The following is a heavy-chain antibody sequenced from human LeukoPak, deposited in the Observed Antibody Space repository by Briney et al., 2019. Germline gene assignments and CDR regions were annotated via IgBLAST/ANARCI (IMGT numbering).Heavy chain of an antibody. CDR1: GFTFSSYS. V-gene: IGHV3-7*01. Sequence: GGSLRLSCAASGFTFSSYSMNWVRQAPGKGLEWVANIKQDGSDKYYVDSVKGRFTISRDNAKNSLYLQMNSLRAEDTAVYYCARDHSSGWYSDYYGMDVWGQGTTVTVSS. CDR2: IKQDGSDK. CDR3: ARDHSSGWYSDYYGMDV. J-gene: IGHJ6*02. D-gene: IGHD6-19*01.